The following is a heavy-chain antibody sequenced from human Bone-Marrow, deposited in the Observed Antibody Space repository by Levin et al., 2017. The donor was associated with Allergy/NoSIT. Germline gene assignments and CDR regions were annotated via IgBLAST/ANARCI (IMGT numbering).Heavy chain of an antibody. CDR2: INTDGRNT. CDR3: ARDLITALGGDENYYGMDV. D-gene: IGHD2-21*01. V-gene: IGHV3-74*01. CDR1: GFTFTNFW. J-gene: IGHJ6*02. Sequence: GGSLRLSCAASGFTFTNFWMHWVRQVPGKGLVWVSRINTDGRNTNYADSVKGRFTISRDNVNNTVFLEMKSLRAEDTAVYYCARDLITALGGDENYYGMDVWGQGTTVTVAS.